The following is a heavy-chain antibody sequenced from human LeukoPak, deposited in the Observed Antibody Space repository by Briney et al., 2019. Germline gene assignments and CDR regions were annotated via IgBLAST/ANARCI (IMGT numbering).Heavy chain of an antibody. CDR2: INHSGST. V-gene: IGHV4-34*01. J-gene: IGHJ5*02. D-gene: IGHD5-18*01. CDR1: GGSFSGYY. Sequence: PSETLSLTCAVYGGSFSGYYWSWIRQPPGKGLEWIEEINHSGSTNYNPSLKSRVTISVDTSKNQFSLKLSSVTAADTAVYYCARGVDTAMVGWFDPWGQGTLVTVSS. CDR3: ARGVDTAMVGWFDP.